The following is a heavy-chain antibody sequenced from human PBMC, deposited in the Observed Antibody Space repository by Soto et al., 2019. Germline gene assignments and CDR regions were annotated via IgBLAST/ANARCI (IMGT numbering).Heavy chain of an antibody. D-gene: IGHD3-10*01. Sequence: ASVKVSCKASGFTFTGHYIHWERQAPGQGLEWMGWINPNSGGTSYAQKFQGRVTMSRDTSITTAYMELSRLSSDDAAVYYCAKSASLLRHSLGYYDYLGRGPLVTVAS. CDR2: INPNSGGT. V-gene: IGHV1-2*02. J-gene: IGHJ4*02. CDR1: GFTFTGHY. CDR3: AKSASLLRHSLGYYDY.